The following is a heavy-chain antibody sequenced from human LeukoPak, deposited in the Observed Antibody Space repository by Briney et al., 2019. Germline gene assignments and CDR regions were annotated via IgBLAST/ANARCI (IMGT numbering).Heavy chain of an antibody. Sequence: KPSETLSLTCTVSGGSISSSSYYWGWIRQPPGKGLEWIGSIYYSGSTNYNPSLKSRVTMSVDTSKNQFSLKLSSVTAADTAVYYCARISTIFGVASGFDYWGQGTLVTVSS. CDR3: ARISTIFGVASGFDY. CDR2: IYYSGST. J-gene: IGHJ4*02. D-gene: IGHD3-3*01. CDR1: GGSISSSSYY. V-gene: IGHV4-39*07.